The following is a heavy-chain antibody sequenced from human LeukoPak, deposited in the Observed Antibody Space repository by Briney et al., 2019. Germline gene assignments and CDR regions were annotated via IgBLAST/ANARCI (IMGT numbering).Heavy chain of an antibody. V-gene: IGHV1-8*01. Sequence: GASVKVSCKASGYTFTSYDINWVRQATGQGLEWMGWMNPNSGNTGYAQKFQGRVTMTRNTSISTAYMELSSLRSEDTAVYYCAREESLYQLFRNYYYGMDVWGQGTTVTVSS. CDR1: GYTFTSYD. CDR2: MNPNSGNT. J-gene: IGHJ6*02. D-gene: IGHD2-2*01. CDR3: AREESLYQLFRNYYYGMDV.